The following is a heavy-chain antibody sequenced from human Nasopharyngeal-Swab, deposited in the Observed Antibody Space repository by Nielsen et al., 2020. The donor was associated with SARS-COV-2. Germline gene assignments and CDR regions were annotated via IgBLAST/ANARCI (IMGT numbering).Heavy chain of an antibody. D-gene: IGHD5-12*01. CDR3: ARVVDIVATIGSFDI. CDR1: GGTFSSYA. CDR2: IIPSFGTA. Sequence: SVLVSCYASGGTFSSYAISWVRQAPGQGLEWMGGIIPSFGTANYAQKFQGRVTITADESTSTAYMELSSLRSEDTAVYYCARVVDIVATIGSFDIWGQGTMVTVSS. J-gene: IGHJ3*02. V-gene: IGHV1-69*13.